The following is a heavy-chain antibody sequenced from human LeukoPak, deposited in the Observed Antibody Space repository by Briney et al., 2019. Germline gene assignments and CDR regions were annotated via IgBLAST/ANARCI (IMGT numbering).Heavy chain of an antibody. CDR3: ARDIVASPFDY. V-gene: IGHV4-4*07. CDR1: GGSISSYY. Sequence: PSETLSLTCTVSGGSISSYYWSWIRQPAGKGLEWIGRIYTSGSTNYNPSLKSRVTMSIDTSKNQFPLKLSSVTAADTAVYYCARDIVASPFDYWGQGTLVTVSS. D-gene: IGHD5-12*01. CDR2: IYTSGST. J-gene: IGHJ4*02.